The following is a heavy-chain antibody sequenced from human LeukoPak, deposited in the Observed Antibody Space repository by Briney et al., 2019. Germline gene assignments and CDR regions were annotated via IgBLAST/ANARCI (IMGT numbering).Heavy chain of an antibody. CDR3: AREKSSSWYQGDAFDI. D-gene: IGHD6-13*01. J-gene: IGHJ3*02. V-gene: IGHV1-18*01. Sequence: ASVKVSCKASGYTFTSYGISWVRQAPGQRREWMGWISAYNGNTNYAQKLQGRVTMTTDTSTSTAYMELRSLRSDDTAVYYCAREKSSSWYQGDAFDIWGQGTMVTVSS. CDR1: GYTFTSYG. CDR2: ISAYNGNT.